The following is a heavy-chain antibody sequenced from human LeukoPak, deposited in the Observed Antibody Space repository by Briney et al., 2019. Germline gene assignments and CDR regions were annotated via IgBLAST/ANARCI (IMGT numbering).Heavy chain of an antibody. J-gene: IGHJ4*02. CDR2: ISGSGGNT. Sequence: GGSLRLSCVASGFNLNHFEIHWVRQAPGKGLEWVSSISGSGGNTFYADSVKGRFTISRDNSKNTLYLQMNSLRAEDTAAYHCAKGRNEDGDAALNYWGQGTLVTVSS. V-gene: IGHV3-23*01. CDR1: GFNLNHFE. CDR3: AKGRNEDGDAALNY. D-gene: IGHD4-17*01.